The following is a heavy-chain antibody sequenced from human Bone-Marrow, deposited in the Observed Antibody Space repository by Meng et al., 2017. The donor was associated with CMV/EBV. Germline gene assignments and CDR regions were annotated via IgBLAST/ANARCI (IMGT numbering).Heavy chain of an antibody. CDR2: ISSSSSTI. Sequence: GESLKISCAASGFTFSSYSMNWVRQAPGKGLEWVSYISSSSSTIYYADSVKGRFTISRDNSKNTLYLQMNSLRAEDTAVYYCAKGEGIAARRSYYFDYWGQGTLVTVSS. J-gene: IGHJ4*02. V-gene: IGHV3-48*01. D-gene: IGHD6-6*01. CDR1: GFTFSSYS. CDR3: AKGEGIAARRSYYFDY.